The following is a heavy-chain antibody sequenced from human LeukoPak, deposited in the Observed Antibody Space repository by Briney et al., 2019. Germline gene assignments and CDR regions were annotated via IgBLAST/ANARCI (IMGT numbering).Heavy chain of an antibody. CDR1: GYSFTNYW. J-gene: IGHJ2*01. D-gene: IGHD3-16*01. V-gene: IGHV5-51*01. Sequence: GESLKISCKGSGYSFTNYWIGWVRQMPGKGLEWMGIIFPGDSDTRYSPSFQGLVTISAGKSITTAYLQWSSLKASDTAMYYCARHTRLVGGTGYFDLWGRGTLVTVSS. CDR2: IFPGDSDT. CDR3: ARHTRLVGGTGYFDL.